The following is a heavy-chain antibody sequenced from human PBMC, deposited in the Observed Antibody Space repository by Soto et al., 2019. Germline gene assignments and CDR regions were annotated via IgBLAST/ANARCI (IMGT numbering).Heavy chain of an antibody. D-gene: IGHD2-2*02. J-gene: IGHJ4*01. CDR2: IKQDGSEK. Sequence: GGSLRLSCAASGFTFSSYWMSWVRQAPGKGLQWVVNIKQDGSEKYYMDSVRGRFTVSRDNAKNSLYLQMNSLRAEDTAVYFCARVAYTYGWIYDYWGQGSLVTVSS. CDR1: GFTFSSYW. CDR3: ARVAYTYGWIYDY. V-gene: IGHV3-7*01.